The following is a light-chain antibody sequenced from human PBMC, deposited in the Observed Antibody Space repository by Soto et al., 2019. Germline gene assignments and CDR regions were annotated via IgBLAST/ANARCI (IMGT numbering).Light chain of an antibody. Sequence: EIVLTQSPDPLSLSPGERASLGFGASQSVSSSNLAWYQQKPGQAPRLLIYGASTRAAGIPARFSGSGSGTEFTLTISSLQSEDFAVYYCQQYNNWWTFGQGTKVDIK. CDR3: QQYNNWWT. CDR1: QSVSSSN. J-gene: IGKJ1*01. CDR2: GAS. V-gene: IGKV3-15*01.